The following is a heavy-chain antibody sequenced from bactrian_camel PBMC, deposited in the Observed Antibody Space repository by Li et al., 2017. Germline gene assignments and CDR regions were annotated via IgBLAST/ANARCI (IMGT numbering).Heavy chain of an antibody. CDR2: IDWSSAT. V-gene: IGHV3S53*01. CDR1: GNTYSRYS. Sequence: HVQLVESGGGSVQAGGSLRLSCVVVGNTYSRYSMGWFRQAPGKEREGVAAIDWSSATRYADSVKGRFTISEDDAKYILYLEMSALQPEDSGVYYCGADPLFLSITERDPGATYWGQGTQVTVS. CDR3: GADPLFLSITERDPGATY. D-gene: IGHD3*01. J-gene: IGHJ4*01.